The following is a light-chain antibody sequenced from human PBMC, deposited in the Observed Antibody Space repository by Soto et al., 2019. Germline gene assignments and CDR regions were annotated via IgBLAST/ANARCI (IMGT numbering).Light chain of an antibody. CDR3: CSYVGRYTLI. CDR1: ISDVGGYKY. CDR2: AVT. V-gene: IGLV2-11*01. Sequence: QSVLTQPRSVSGSLGQSVTISCTATISDVGGYKYVSWYQQHPGKAPKLMIFAVTERPSGVPDRFSGSKSDNTASLTISGLQAEDEADYYCCSYVGRYTLIFGGGTKVTVL. J-gene: IGLJ2*01.